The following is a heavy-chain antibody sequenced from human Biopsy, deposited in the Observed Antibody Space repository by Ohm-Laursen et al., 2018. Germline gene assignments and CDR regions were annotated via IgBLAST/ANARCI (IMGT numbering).Heavy chain of an antibody. J-gene: IGHJ5*02. D-gene: IGHD1/OR15-1a*01. V-gene: IGHV1-18*01. CDR1: GYSLSTFG. CDR2: ISAYNGQT. CDR3: ARDSRNKFDL. Sequence: GASVKVSRKTSGYSLSTFGLNWVRQAPGLGLERMGWISAYNGQTSYAPNFQGRLIMTTDTSTGTAYMELRSLRSDDTAMYYCARDSRNKFDLWGQGTLVSVSA.